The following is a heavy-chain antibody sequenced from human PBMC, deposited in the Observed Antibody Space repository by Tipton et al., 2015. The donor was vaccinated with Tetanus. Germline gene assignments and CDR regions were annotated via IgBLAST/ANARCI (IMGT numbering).Heavy chain of an antibody. J-gene: IGHJ4*02. CDR3: AKHQSGSYRANDY. CDR1: GFTLSGQV. D-gene: IGHD5-12*01. CDR2: ISESGLTT. V-gene: IGHV3-23*01. Sequence: GSLRLSCAASGFTLSGQVMSWVRQTPEKGLEWLSTISESGLTTFYAESVRGRFTISRDISTNTLYLQMNSLSADDTALYYCAKHQSGSYRANDYWGQGTLVSVSS.